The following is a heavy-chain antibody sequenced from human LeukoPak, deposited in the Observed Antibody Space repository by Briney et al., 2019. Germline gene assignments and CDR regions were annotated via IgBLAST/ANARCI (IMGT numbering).Heavy chain of an antibody. CDR1: GFTVSRCY. V-gene: IGHV3-53*01. D-gene: IGHD2-21*02. CDR3: ARGDSVVTAAY. CDR2: IYSGGST. J-gene: IGHJ4*02. Sequence: PGGSLRLSCAASGFTVSRCYISWVRQAPGKGLEWVSVIYSGGSTYYADSVKGRFTISRDNSKNTLYLQMNSLRAEDTAVYYCARGDSVVTAAYWGQGTLVTVSS.